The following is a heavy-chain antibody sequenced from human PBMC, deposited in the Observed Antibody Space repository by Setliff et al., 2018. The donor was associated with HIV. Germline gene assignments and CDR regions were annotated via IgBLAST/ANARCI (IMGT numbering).Heavy chain of an antibody. CDR1: GASITSGSFY. CDR2: VYTSGTT. Sequence: PSETLSLTCTVSGASITSGSFYWSWIRQPAGKGLEWIGRVYTSGTTNYNPSLKSRVTISVDTSKNQFSLKLNSVTAADTSVYYCARHLRTRATFHSYDVDVWGQGTTVTVSS. CDR3: ARHLRTRATFHSYDVDV. V-gene: IGHV4-61*02. J-gene: IGHJ6*02.